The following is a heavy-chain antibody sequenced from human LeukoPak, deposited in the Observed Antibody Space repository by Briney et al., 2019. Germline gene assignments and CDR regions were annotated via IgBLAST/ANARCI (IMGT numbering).Heavy chain of an antibody. Sequence: ASVKVSCKASGGTFSSYAISLVRQAPGQWLEWMGGIIPIFGTANYAQKFQGRVTITTDESTSTAYMELSSLRSEDTAVYYCARVWGVPGYSYGESLYYWGQGTLVTVSS. J-gene: IGHJ4*02. V-gene: IGHV1-69*05. CDR1: GGTFSSYA. D-gene: IGHD5-18*01. CDR3: ARVWGVPGYSYGESLYY. CDR2: IIPIFGTA.